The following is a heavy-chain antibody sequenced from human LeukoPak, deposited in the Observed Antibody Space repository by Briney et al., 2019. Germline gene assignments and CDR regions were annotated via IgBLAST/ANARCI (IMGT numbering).Heavy chain of an antibody. CDR3: ATLAHPVVVVLTRDGMDV. CDR2: IYYSGST. V-gene: IGHV4-59*01. D-gene: IGHD2-15*01. Sequence: SETLSLTCTVSGGSISSYYWSWIRQPPGKGLEWIGYIYYSGSTNYNPSLKSRVTISVDTSKNQFSLKLSSVTAADTAVYYCATLAHPVVVVLTRDGMDVWGQGTTVTVSS. CDR1: GGSISSYY. J-gene: IGHJ6*02.